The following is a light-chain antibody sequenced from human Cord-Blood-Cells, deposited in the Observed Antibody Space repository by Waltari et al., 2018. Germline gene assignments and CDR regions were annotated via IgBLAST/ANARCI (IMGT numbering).Light chain of an antibody. V-gene: IGLV3-1*01. Sequence: SYELTQPPSVSVSPGQTASITCSGDKLGDKYACWYQQKPGQSPVLVIYQDSKRPSGIPDRFSGSNSGNTATLTISGTQAMDEADYYCQAWDSSTAHVFGTGTKVTVL. J-gene: IGLJ1*01. CDR1: KLGDKY. CDR3: QAWDSSTAHV. CDR2: QDS.